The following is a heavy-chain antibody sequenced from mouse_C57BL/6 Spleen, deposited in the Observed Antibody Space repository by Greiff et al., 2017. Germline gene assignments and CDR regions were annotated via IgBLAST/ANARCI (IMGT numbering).Heavy chain of an antibody. CDR2: IDPETGGT. V-gene: IGHV1-15*01. CDR1: GYTFTDYE. J-gene: IGHJ2*01. CDR3: TRQEYYFDY. Sequence: VQLQQSGAELVRPGASVTLSCKASGYTFTDYEMHWVKQTPVHGLEWIGAIDPETGGTAYNQKFKGKAILTADKSSSTAYLGLRSLTSEDSAVYYCTRQEYYFDYWGQGTTLTAAS.